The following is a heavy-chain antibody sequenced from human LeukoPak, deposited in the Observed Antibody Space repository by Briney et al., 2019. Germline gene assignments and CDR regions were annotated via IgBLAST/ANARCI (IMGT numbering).Heavy chain of an antibody. V-gene: IGHV3-74*01. Sequence: GGSLRLSCAASGFNTFTSYWMHWVRQAPGKGLVWVARVNGDGSSTSYAESVKGRFTISRDNAKKTLYLQMNSLRAEDTAVYYCARDAWDIVVVPAAIPSGDYWGQGTLVTVSS. J-gene: IGHJ4*02. CDR1: GFNTFTSYW. CDR3: ARDAWDIVVVPAAIPSGDY. CDR2: VNGDGSST. D-gene: IGHD2-2*02.